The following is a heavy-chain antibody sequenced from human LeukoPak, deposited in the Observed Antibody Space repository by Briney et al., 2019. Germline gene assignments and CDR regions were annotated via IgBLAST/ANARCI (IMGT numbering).Heavy chain of an antibody. CDR3: ARRGNLVRGVISYYFDY. CDR1: GYSISSGYY. Sequence: SETLSLTCTVSGYSISSGYYWGWIRPPPGKGLEWIGSIYHSGSTYYNPSLKSRVTISVDTSKNQFSLKLSSVTAADTAVYYCARRGNLVRGVISYYFDYWGQGTLVTVSS. CDR2: IYHSGST. J-gene: IGHJ4*02. V-gene: IGHV4-38-2*02. D-gene: IGHD3-10*01.